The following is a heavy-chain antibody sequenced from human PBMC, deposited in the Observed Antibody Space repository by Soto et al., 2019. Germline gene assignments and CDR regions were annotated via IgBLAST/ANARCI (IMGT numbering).Heavy chain of an antibody. CDR1: GFTFGDYA. D-gene: IGHD3-22*01. CDR3: TRGLDYYDSSGYNDAFDI. V-gene: IGHV3-49*03. CDR2: IRSKAYGETT. Sequence: GGSLRLSCTASGFTFGDYAMSWFRQAPGKGLEWIGFIRSKAYGETTEYAASVEGRFTVSRDDSKSIAYLQLNSLRIEDTAVYYCTRGLDYYDSSGYNDAFDIWGQGTMVTVSS. J-gene: IGHJ3*02.